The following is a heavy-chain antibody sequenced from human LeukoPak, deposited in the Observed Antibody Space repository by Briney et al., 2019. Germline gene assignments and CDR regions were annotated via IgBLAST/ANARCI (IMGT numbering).Heavy chain of an antibody. CDR3: ARTAAGTFFDY. J-gene: IGHJ4*02. V-gene: IGHV3-53*01. CDR2: IYSGGYT. Sequence: GGSLRLSCAVSGFTVSSNYMSWVRQAPGRGLEWVSIIYSGGYTFYADSVKGRFTISRDNSKNTLYLQMNSLRAEDTAVYYCARTAAGTFFDYWGQGTLVTVSS. D-gene: IGHD6-13*01. CDR1: GFTVSSNY.